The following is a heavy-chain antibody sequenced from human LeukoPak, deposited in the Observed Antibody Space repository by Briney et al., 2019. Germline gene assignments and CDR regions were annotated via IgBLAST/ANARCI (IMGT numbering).Heavy chain of an antibody. J-gene: IGHJ4*02. CDR1: GFTFTTYA. Sequence: GGSLRLSCAASGFTFTTYAMSWVRQAPGKGLESVANINQDGSEKYYVDSVKGRFTISRDNAKNSLYLQINSLRAEDTAVYYCARVRGSRQMDYWGQRTLVTVSS. V-gene: IGHV3-7*01. CDR2: INQDGSEK. D-gene: IGHD6-13*01. CDR3: ARVRGSRQMDY.